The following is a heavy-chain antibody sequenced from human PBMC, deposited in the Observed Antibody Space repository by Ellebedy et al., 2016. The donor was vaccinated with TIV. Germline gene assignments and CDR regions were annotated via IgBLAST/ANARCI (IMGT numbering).Heavy chain of an antibody. CDR2: INHSGST. D-gene: IGHD6-13*01. V-gene: IGHV4-34*01. Sequence: MPSETLSLTCAVYGESFSGYYWSWIRQPPGKGLEWIGEINHSGSTNYNPSLKSRVTISVDTSKNQFSLKLSSVTAADTAVYYCARGGGSSWYGELDYWGQGTLVTVSS. J-gene: IGHJ4*02. CDR1: GESFSGYY. CDR3: ARGGGSSWYGELDY.